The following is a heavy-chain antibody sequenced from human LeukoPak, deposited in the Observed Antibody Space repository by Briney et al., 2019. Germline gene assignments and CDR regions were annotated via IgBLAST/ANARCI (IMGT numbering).Heavy chain of an antibody. Sequence: SETLALTCTVSGYSISSGSYWDWIRQPPGKGLEWIGSLSHNGSTYYNPSLKSRVTIGVDTSKSQFSLKLRSVTAADTAVYYCARRLTGGGITIFGVITGGWFDPWGPGTLVTVSS. V-gene: IGHV4-38-2*02. J-gene: IGHJ5*02. CDR3: ARRLTGGGITIFGVITGGWFDP. CDR1: GYSISSGSY. D-gene: IGHD3-3*01. CDR2: LSHNGST.